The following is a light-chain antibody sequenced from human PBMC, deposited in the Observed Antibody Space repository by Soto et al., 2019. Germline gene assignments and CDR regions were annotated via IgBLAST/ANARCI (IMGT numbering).Light chain of an antibody. J-gene: IGLJ1*01. CDR1: SSDVGGYTY. CDR3: SSYTSSSTPYV. V-gene: IGLV2-14*01. CDR2: EVN. Sequence: QSALTQPASVSGSPRQSITISCTGASSDVGGYTYVSWYQQHPGKAPKLIIYEVNNRPSGVSHRFSGSKSGNTASLTISGLQAEDEADYYCSSYTSSSTPYVFGTGTKLTVL.